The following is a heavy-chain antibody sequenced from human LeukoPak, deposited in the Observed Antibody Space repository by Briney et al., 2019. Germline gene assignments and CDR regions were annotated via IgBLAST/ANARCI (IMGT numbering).Heavy chain of an antibody. CDR1: GYTFTGYY. CDR3: ARGGSGGSWYYSYYYMDV. Sequence: ASVKVSCKASGYTFTGYYMHWVRQAPGQGLEWMGWINPNSGGTNYAQKFQGRVTMTRDTSISTAYMELSRLRSDDTAVYYCARGGSGGSWYYSYYYMDVWGKGTTVTVSS. J-gene: IGHJ6*03. CDR2: INPNSGGT. D-gene: IGHD6-13*01. V-gene: IGHV1-2*02.